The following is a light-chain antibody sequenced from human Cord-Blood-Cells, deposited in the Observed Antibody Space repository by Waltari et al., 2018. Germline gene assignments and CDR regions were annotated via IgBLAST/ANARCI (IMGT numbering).Light chain of an antibody. V-gene: IGKV3-15*01. CDR3: QQYNNWPLT. J-gene: IGKJ4*01. Sequence: EIVMTQSPATLYVSPGERATLACRASQSVSSNVAWYQQKPGQAPRLLIYGSSTRATSIPARFSGSGSGTEFTLTISSLQSEDFAVYDCQQYNNWPLTFGGGTKVEIK. CDR2: GSS. CDR1: QSVSSN.